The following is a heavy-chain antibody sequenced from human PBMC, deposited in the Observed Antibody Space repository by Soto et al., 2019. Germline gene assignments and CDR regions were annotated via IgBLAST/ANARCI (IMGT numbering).Heavy chain of an antibody. Sequence: GGSLRLSCEASGFTFSSYAMSWVRQAPGKGLEWVSAISGSGGSTYYADSVKGRFTISRDNSKNTLYLQMNSLRAEDTAVYYCAKPLARFIAVAGYFDYWGQGTLVTVSS. CDR3: AKPLARFIAVAGYFDY. V-gene: IGHV3-23*01. CDR2: ISGSGGST. D-gene: IGHD6-19*01. CDR1: GFTFSSYA. J-gene: IGHJ4*02.